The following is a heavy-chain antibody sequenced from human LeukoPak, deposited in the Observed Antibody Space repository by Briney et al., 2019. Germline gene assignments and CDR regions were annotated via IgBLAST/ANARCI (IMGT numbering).Heavy chain of an antibody. Sequence: QPRGSLRLSCAASGFTVSNKYMSWVRQAPGRGLEWVSVTNSGGSTYYADSVKGRFSISRDKSKNTLYLQMNSLRAEDTALYYCAREMYCSGGSCYGDAFDIWGQGTMVTVSS. CDR3: AREMYCSGGSCYGDAFDI. J-gene: IGHJ3*02. CDR2: TNSGGST. CDR1: GFTVSNKY. D-gene: IGHD2-15*01. V-gene: IGHV3-66*01.